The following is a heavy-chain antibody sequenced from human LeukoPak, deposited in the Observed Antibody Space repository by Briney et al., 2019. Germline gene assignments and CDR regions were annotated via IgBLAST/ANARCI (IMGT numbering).Heavy chain of an antibody. D-gene: IGHD3-22*01. J-gene: IGHJ4*02. Sequence: SETLSLTCTVSGDSISSYYWSWIRQPPGKGLEWIGYIYYGGSTGYSPSLMSRVTISVDTSKNQFSLNLRSVTAADTAVYYCARSREYYYDSSGFHPLYNYWGQGTLVTVSS. CDR3: ARSREYYYDSSGFHPLYNY. CDR2: IYYGGST. CDR1: GDSISSYY. V-gene: IGHV4-59*08.